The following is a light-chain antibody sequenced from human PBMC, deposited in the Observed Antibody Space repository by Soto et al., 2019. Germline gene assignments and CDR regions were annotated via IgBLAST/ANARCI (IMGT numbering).Light chain of an antibody. CDR2: DAS. J-gene: IGKJ1*01. CDR3: QQYNRFWT. Sequence: DIQMTQSPSTLSASVGDRVTITCRASQSISSWLAWYQQKPGKAPKLLIYDASYLERGVTSRFSGSGSGTEFTLTISSLQPDDLATYYCQQYNRFWTFGQGTKVEI. CDR1: QSISSW. V-gene: IGKV1-5*01.